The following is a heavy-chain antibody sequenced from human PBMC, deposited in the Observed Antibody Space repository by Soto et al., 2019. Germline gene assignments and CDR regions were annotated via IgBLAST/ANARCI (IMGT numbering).Heavy chain of an antibody. J-gene: IGHJ4*02. D-gene: IGHD6-13*01. V-gene: IGHV3-33*01. CDR3: ARDSPGYSSSWCDY. CDR1: GFTFSSYG. CDR2: IWYDGSNK. Sequence: PGGSLRLSCAASGFTFSSYGMHWVRQAPGKGLEWVAVIWYDGSNKYYADSVKGRFTISRDNSKNTLYLQMNSLRAEDTAVYYCARDSPGYSSSWCDYWGQGTLVTVSS.